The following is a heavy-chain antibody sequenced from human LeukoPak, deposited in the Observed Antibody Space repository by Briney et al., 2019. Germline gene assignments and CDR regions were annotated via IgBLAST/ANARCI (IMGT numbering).Heavy chain of an antibody. J-gene: IGHJ4*02. CDR1: GFTFSSYA. CDR2: ISGSGGST. V-gene: IGHV3-23*01. D-gene: IGHD3-9*01. CDR3: ANRTLTAYYRAEKEHDY. Sequence: GGSLRLSCAASGFTFSSYAMSWVRQAPGKGLEWVSAISGSGGSTYYADSVKGRFTISRDNSKNTLYLQMNSLRAEDTAVYYCANRTLTAYYRAEKEHDYWGQGTLVTVSS.